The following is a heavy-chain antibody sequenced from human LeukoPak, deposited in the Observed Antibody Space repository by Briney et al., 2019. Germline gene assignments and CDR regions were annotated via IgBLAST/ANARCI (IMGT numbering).Heavy chain of an antibody. CDR2: IYYSGST. D-gene: IGHD3-22*01. CDR3: ARDVGPYYYDSSGYNWFDP. V-gene: IGHV4-59*01. CDR1: GGSISSYY. Sequence: PSETLSLTCTVSGGSISSYYWSWIRQPPGKGLEWIGYIYYSGSTNYNPSLKSRVTISVDTSKNQFSLKLSSVTAADTAVYYCARDVGPYYYDSSGYNWFDPWGQGTLVTVSS. J-gene: IGHJ5*02.